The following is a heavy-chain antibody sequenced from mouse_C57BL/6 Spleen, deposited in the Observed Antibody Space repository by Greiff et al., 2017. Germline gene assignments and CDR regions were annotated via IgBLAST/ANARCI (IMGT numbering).Heavy chain of an antibody. CDR3: ARLVDRWLLDY. CDR2: ISNGGGST. CDR1: GFTFSDYY. D-gene: IGHD2-3*01. J-gene: IGHJ2*01. Sequence: EVQGVESGGGLVQPGGSLKLSCAASGFTFSDYYMYWVRQTPEKRLEWVAYISNGGGSTYYPDTVKGRFTISRDNAKNTLYLQMSRLKSEDTAMYYCARLVDRWLLDYWGQGTTLTVSS. V-gene: IGHV5-12*01.